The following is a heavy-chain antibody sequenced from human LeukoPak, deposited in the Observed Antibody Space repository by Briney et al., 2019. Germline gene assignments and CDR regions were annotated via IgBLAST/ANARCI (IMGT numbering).Heavy chain of an antibody. CDR3: ASLARGGNWFDP. J-gene: IGHJ5*02. Sequence: SETLSLTCAVYGGSFIGYDWTWIRQPPGKGLEWIGEINHSGGTNYNPSLKSRVTISVDTSKNQFSLKLSSVTDADTAVYYCASLARGGNWFDPWGQGTLVTVSS. V-gene: IGHV4-34*01. D-gene: IGHD6-6*01. CDR2: INHSGGT. CDR1: GGSFIGYD.